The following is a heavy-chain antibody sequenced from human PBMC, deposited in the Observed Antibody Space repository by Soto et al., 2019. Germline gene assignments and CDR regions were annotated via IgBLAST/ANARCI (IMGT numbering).Heavy chain of an antibody. Sequence: GASVKVSCKTSGYTFNTYGINWVRQAPGQGLELMGWISAYDGKTTYAEKFQGRVTLTTDTSTSTAYMELRSLRSDDTAVYYCARVPVDTAMVWGQGTLVTVSS. CDR3: ARVPVDTAMV. D-gene: IGHD5-18*01. V-gene: IGHV1-18*01. CDR1: GYTFNTYG. J-gene: IGHJ4*02. CDR2: ISAYDGKT.